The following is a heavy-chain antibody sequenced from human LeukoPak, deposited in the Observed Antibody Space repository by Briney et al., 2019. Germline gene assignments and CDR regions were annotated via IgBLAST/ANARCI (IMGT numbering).Heavy chain of an antibody. CDR2: INWNGDST. D-gene: IGHD3-16*02. Sequence: GGSLRLSCAASGFTFDDYGLTWVRQAPEKGLEWVSGINWNGDSTAYADSVKGRFTISRDNAKNSLFLQMNSLRAEDTAVYYCASLGITFGGVIVWGQGTLVTVSS. CDR1: GFTFDDYG. V-gene: IGHV3-20*04. CDR3: ASLGITFGGVIV. J-gene: IGHJ4*02.